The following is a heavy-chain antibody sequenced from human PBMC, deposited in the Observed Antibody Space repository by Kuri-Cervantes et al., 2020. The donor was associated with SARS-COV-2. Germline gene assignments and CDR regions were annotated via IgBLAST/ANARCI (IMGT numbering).Heavy chain of an antibody. J-gene: IGHJ3*02. V-gene: IGHV1-24*01. CDR3: ARGRVDYDFWSGHDAFDI. D-gene: IGHD3-3*01. CDR1: GYTLTELS. CDR2: FDPEDGET. Sequence: ASVKVSCKVSGYTLTELSMHWVRQAPGKGLEWMGGFDPEDGETIYAQKFQGRVTMTEDTSTDTAYMELSRLRSDDTAVYYCARGRVDYDFWSGHDAFDIWGQGTMVTVSS.